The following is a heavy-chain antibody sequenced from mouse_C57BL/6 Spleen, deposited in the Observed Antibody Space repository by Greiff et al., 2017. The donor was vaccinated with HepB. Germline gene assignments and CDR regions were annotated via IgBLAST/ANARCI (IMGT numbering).Heavy chain of an antibody. J-gene: IGHJ1*03. CDR2: IRNKANGYTT. CDR1: GFTFTDYY. CDR3: ARGRYFDV. Sequence: DVHLVESGGGLVQPGGSLSLSCAASGFTFTDYYMSWVRQPPGKALEWLGFIRNKANGYTTEYSASVKGRFTISRDNSQSILYLQMNALRAEDSATYYCARGRYFDVWGTGTTVTVSS. V-gene: IGHV7-3*01.